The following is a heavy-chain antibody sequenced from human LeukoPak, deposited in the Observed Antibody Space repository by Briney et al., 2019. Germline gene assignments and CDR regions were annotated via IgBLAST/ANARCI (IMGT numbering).Heavy chain of an antibody. D-gene: IGHD5-12*01. CDR3: ARGDIVATLPRGWFDP. CDR1: GFTFSSYS. V-gene: IGHV3-48*02. J-gene: IGHJ5*02. Sequence: GGSLRLSCAASGFTFSSYSMNWVRQAPGKGLEWVSYISSNSSTIYYADSVKGRFTISRDNAKNSLYLRMNSLRDEDTAVYYCARGDIVATLPRGWFDPWGQGTLVTVSS. CDR2: ISSNSSTI.